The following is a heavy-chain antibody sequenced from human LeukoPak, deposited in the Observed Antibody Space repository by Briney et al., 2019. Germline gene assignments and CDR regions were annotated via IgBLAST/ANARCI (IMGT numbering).Heavy chain of an antibody. V-gene: IGHV7-4-1*02. D-gene: IGHD6-13*01. J-gene: IGHJ3*02. CDR3: ARGTGGSSWYLNAFDI. CDR1: GYTFTSYA. Sequence: ASVKVSCKASGYTFTSYAMNWVRRAPGQGLEWMGWVNTNTGNPTYAQGFTGRFVFSLDTSVSTAYLQISSLKAEDTAVYYCARGTGGSSWYLNAFDIWGQGTMVTVSS. CDR2: VNTNTGNP.